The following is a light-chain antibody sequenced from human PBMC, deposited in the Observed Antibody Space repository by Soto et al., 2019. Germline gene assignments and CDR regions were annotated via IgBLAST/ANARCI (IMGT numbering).Light chain of an antibody. Sequence: VGLTHSPSSVSFPRGERVTLSCRTSQSVSASQLAWYQQKPGQDPRLLIYGISKRAAGIPDRFTGSGSGTDFTLTIDGLEPEDFAVYYCQQYTQSLWTFGQGTKVDI. CDR1: QSVSASQ. J-gene: IGKJ1*01. V-gene: IGKV3-20*01. CDR3: QQYTQSLWT. CDR2: GIS.